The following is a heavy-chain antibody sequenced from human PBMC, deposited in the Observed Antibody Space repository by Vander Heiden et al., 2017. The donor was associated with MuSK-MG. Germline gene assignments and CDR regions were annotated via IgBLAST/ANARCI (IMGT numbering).Heavy chain of an antibody. Sequence: QLQPQEPGPGPVKPSETLSLTCTVSGRPISSSSYYWGWIRQPPGKGLGWIGSTYYSGSTYYNPSLKSRVTISVDTSKNQFSLKLSSVTAADTAVYYCARHGYYGESRFDPWGQGTLVTVSS. CDR2: TYYSGST. V-gene: IGHV4-39*01. D-gene: IGHD3-22*01. J-gene: IGHJ5*02. CDR1: GRPISSSSYY. CDR3: ARHGYYGESRFDP.